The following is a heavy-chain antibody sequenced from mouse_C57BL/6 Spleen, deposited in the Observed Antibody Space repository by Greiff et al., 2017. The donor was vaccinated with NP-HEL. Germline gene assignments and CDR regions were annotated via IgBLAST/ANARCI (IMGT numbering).Heavy chain of an antibody. Sequence: QVQLQQSGAELVRPGASVKMSCKASGYTFTSYYMHWVKQTPRQGLEWIGAIYPGNGDPSYNEKLKGKATLTVDKSSSTAYMQLSSLTSEDSAVYFCAREGVIYYDYGEGYFDYWGQGTTLTVSS. CDR2: IYPGNGDP. CDR1: GYTFTSYY. D-gene: IGHD2-4*01. V-gene: IGHV1-12*01. J-gene: IGHJ2*01. CDR3: AREGVIYYDYGEGYFDY.